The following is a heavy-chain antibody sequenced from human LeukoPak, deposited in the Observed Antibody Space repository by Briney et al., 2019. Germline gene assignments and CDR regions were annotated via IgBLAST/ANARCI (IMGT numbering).Heavy chain of an antibody. J-gene: IGHJ4*02. CDR1: GFTFSSYA. D-gene: IGHD3-22*01. V-gene: IGHV3-23*01. CDR2: ISSSGGST. Sequence: GGSLRLSCAASGFTFSSYAMSWVRQAPGKGLEWVSAISSSGGSTYYADSVKGRFTISRDNSKNTLYLQMNSLGAEDTAVYYCAKDGPDSSGYYPYYFDYWGQGTLVTVSS. CDR3: AKDGPDSSGYYPYYFDY.